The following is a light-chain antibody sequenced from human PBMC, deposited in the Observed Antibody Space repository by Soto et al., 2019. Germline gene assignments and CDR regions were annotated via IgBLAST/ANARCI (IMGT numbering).Light chain of an antibody. Sequence: QSALTQPASVSGSPGQSITISCTGTSSDVGSYNLVSWYQQHPGKAPKLMIYEGSKRPSGVSNRFSSSKSGNTASLTISGLQAEDEADYYCCSYAGSSTFVVFGTGTKVTVL. CDR2: EGS. CDR1: SSDVGSYNL. CDR3: CSYAGSSTFVV. V-gene: IGLV2-23*03. J-gene: IGLJ1*01.